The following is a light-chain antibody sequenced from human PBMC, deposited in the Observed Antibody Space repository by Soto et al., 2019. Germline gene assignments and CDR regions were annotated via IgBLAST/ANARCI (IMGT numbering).Light chain of an antibody. J-gene: IGKJ5*01. CDR2: AAS. V-gene: IGKV3-11*01. CDR1: QNISVY. Sequence: DMVSTHSPASLSFSAWERSTLSVGPSQNISVYLAWYRQKPGQAPRLLIYAASNRATGIPARFSASGTGTDFTLTISDVQPEDFAVYYCQQRNNWPPITFGQGTRLEI. CDR3: QQRNNWPPIT.